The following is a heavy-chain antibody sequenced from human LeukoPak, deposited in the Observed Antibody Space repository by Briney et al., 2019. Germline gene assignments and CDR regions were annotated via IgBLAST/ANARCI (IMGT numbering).Heavy chain of an antibody. CDR1: GFTFSSYG. CDR3: AKDLVQVSLWFGETEGYFDY. J-gene: IGHJ4*02. D-gene: IGHD3-10*01. CDR2: ISGSGGST. Sequence: GGSLRLSCAASGFTFSSYGMSWVRQAPGKGLEWVSAISGSGGSTYYADSVKGRFTISRDNSKNTLYLQMNSLRAEDTAVYYCAKDLVQVSLWFGETEGYFDYWGQGTLVTVSS. V-gene: IGHV3-23*01.